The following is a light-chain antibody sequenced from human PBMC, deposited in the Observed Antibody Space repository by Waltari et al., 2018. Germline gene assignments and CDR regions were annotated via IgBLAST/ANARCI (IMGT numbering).Light chain of an antibody. V-gene: IGKV1-33*01. J-gene: IGKJ4*01. Sequence: DIQMTQYPSSLSASVGDIVSITCQASQDIRNFLNWFQLKTGKSPKVLIYDASNLETGVPSRFSGRKSGTEFTLTISGLQPEDFATYFCQQYYDLPLTFGGGTKVEI. CDR1: QDIRNF. CDR2: DAS. CDR3: QQYYDLPLT.